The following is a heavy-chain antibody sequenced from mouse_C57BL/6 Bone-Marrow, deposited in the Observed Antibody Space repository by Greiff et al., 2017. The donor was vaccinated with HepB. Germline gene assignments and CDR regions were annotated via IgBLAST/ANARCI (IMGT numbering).Heavy chain of an antibody. J-gene: IGHJ1*03. D-gene: IGHD1-1*01. Sequence: DVKLQESGPGLVKPSQSLSLTCSVTGYSITSGYYWNWIRQFPGNKLEWMGYISYDGSNNYNPSLKNRISITRDTSKNQFFLKLNSVTTEDTATYYCARDDYGSSHWYFDVWCTGTTVTVSS. CDR3: ARDDYGSSHWYFDV. V-gene: IGHV3-6*01. CDR2: ISYDGSN. CDR1: GYSITSGYY.